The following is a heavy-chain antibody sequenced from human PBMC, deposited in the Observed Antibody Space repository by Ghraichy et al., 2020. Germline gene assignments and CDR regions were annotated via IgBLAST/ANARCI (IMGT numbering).Heavy chain of an antibody. J-gene: IGHJ4*02. CDR3: ARHHPPRYSGSYYMIGYFDY. CDR1: GGSISSSSYY. Sequence: SETLSLTCTVSGGSISSSSYYWGWIRQPPGKGLEWIGSIYYSGSTYYNPSLKSRVTISVDTSKNQFSLKLSSVTAADTAVYYCARHHPPRYSGSYYMIGYFDYWGQGTLVTVSS. CDR2: IYYSGST. D-gene: IGHD1-26*01. V-gene: IGHV4-39*01.